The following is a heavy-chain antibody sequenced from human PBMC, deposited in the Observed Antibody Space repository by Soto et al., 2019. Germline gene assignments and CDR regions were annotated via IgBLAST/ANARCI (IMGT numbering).Heavy chain of an antibody. V-gene: IGHV3-30-3*01. Sequence: QVQLVESGGGVVQPGRSLRLSCAASGFTFSSYAMHWVRQAPGKGLEWVAVISYDGSNKYYADSVKGRFTISRDNSKNTLDLQMSSLGAEDTAVYYCARGTIAAAGHERDDYWGQGTLVTVSS. CDR3: ARGTIAAAGHERDDY. CDR1: GFTFSSYA. J-gene: IGHJ4*02. D-gene: IGHD6-13*01. CDR2: ISYDGSNK.